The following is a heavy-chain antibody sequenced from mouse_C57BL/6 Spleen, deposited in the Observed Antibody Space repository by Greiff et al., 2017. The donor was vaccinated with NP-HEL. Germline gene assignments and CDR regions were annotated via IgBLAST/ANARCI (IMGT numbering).Heavy chain of an antibody. J-gene: IGHJ2*01. CDR3: ARNKKIVATYFDY. CDR2: TNPTNGRT. CDR1: GYTFTSYW. Sequence: QVQLQQPGAELVKAGASVKMSCKASGYTFTSYWMHWVKQRLGQGLEWFAETNPTNGRTYYNEKFKSKATLTVDNSFSTAYMLLSGPTFEDSAVYYCARNKKIVATYFDYWGQGTTLTGSS. V-gene: IGHV1S81*02. D-gene: IGHD1-1*01.